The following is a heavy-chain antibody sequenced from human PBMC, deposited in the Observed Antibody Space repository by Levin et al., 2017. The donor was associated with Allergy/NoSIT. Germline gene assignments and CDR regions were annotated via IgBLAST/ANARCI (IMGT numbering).Heavy chain of an antibody. V-gene: IGHV3-30*18. Sequence: LSLTCAASGFTFSSYGMQWVRQAPGKGLEWVAVISYDGSNKYYADSVKGRFTISRDNSKNTLYLQMNSLRAEDTAVYYCAKDTSFYDFWSGYGAYYYGMDVWGQGTTVTVSS. CDR2: ISYDGSNK. J-gene: IGHJ6*02. D-gene: IGHD3-3*01. CDR3: AKDTSFYDFWSGYGAYYYGMDV. CDR1: GFTFSSYG.